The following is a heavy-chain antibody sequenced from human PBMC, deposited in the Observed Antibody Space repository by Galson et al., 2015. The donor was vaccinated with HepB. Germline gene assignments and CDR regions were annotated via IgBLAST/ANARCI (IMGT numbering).Heavy chain of an antibody. CDR1: GFIFSNHY. CDR2: VRNKASSHTT. Sequence: LRLSCAASGFIFSNHYMDWVRQAPGKGLEWVARVRNKASSHTTEYAASVRGRFTISRDDSKNSVYLQMNSLKTEDTALYYCARGGVWGKGTTVTVSS. V-gene: IGHV3-72*01. D-gene: IGHD1-26*01. J-gene: IGHJ6*04. CDR3: ARGGV.